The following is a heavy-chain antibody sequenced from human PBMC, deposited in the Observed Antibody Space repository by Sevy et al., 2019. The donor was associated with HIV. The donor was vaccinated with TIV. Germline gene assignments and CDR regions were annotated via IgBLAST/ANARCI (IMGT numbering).Heavy chain of an antibody. D-gene: IGHD3-22*01. Sequence: GGSLRLSCAASGFTFSSYWMSWVRQAPGKGLEWVSAISGSGDSTYNADSVEGRFTISRDNSKNTLYLEMNSLRVEDTAVYYCAKGDRSFYGLDVWGQGTTVTVSS. V-gene: IGHV3-23*01. CDR1: GFTFSSYW. CDR3: AKGDRSFYGLDV. CDR2: ISGSGDST. J-gene: IGHJ6*02.